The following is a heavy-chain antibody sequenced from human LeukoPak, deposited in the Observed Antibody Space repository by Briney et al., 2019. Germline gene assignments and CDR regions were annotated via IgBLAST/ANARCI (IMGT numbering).Heavy chain of an antibody. CDR2: IYSGGNT. J-gene: IGHJ4*02. CDR3: ARASLRFLGNDY. Sequence: RAGGSLRLSCAASGFTVRSNYMGWVRQAPGKGLEWVSIIYSGGNTNYADSVKGRFTISRDNYRNTLYLQMNSLRAEDTAVYYCARASLRFLGNDYWGQGTLVTVSS. CDR1: GFTVRSNY. V-gene: IGHV3-53*01. D-gene: IGHD3-3*01.